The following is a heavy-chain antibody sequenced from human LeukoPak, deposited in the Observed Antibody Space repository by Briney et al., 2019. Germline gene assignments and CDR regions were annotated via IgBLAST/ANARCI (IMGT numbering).Heavy chain of an antibody. CDR1: GYSFIGYY. V-gene: IGHV1-69*06. D-gene: IGHD4-17*01. J-gene: IGHJ4*02. Sequence: SVKVSCKASGYSFIGYYMHWVRQAPGQGLEWMGGIIPIFGTANYAQKFQGRVTITADKSTSTAYMELSSLRSEDTAVYYCARASSYGDFDFDYWGQGTLVTVSS. CDR3: ARASSYGDFDFDY. CDR2: IIPIFGTA.